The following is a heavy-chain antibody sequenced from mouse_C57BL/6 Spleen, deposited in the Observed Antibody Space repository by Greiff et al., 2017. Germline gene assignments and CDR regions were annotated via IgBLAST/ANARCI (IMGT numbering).Heavy chain of an antibody. D-gene: IGHD3-3*01. J-gene: IGHJ2*01. V-gene: IGHV1-81*01. CDR1: GYTFTSYG. CDR2: IYPRSGNT. Sequence: QVQLQQSGAELARPGASVKLSCKASGYTFTSYGISWVKQRTGQGLVWIGEIYPRSGNTYYNEKFKRKATLTADKSSSTAYMQLRSLTSAVSAVYFCTRGDGTWDYWGQGTTLTVSS. CDR3: TRGDGTWDY.